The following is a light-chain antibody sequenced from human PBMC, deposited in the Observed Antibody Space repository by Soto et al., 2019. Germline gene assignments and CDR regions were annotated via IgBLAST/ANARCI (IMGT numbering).Light chain of an antibody. CDR1: QSVTTN. V-gene: IGKV3-15*01. J-gene: IGKJ4*01. CDR3: QQYDRWPVT. CDR2: GAS. Sequence: EVVMTQSPATLSVSPGERVTFSCRASQSVTTNLAWYQHKPGQSPRLLISGASTGASGIPPRFSGSGSGTEFTLTIDRLQSADFAVYYCQQYDRWPVTFGAGTKVEIK.